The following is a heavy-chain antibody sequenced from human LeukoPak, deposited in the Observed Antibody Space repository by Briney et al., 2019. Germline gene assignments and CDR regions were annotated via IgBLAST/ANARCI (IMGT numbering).Heavy chain of an antibody. Sequence: GGSLRLSCAASGITFSKVWMSWVRQAPGKGLEWVSYISSSGSIIFYADSVKGRFTISRDNAKNSLYLQMNSLRAEDTAVYYCARSIAAAPQFDYWGQGTLVTVSS. CDR3: ARSIAAAPQFDY. J-gene: IGHJ4*02. V-gene: IGHV3-11*04. CDR2: ISSSGSII. D-gene: IGHD6-13*01. CDR1: GITFSKVW.